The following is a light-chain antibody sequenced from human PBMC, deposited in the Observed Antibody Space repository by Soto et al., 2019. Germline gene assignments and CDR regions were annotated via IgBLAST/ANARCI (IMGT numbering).Light chain of an antibody. Sequence: ELVMTQSPATLSVSPGERATLSCGASQSVSSNLAWYQQKPGQAPRLLIYGASTRATGIPARFSGSGSGTEFTLIISSLQSEDFAVYYCQQYNNWPPWTFGQGTKVEIK. CDR1: QSVSSN. J-gene: IGKJ1*01. V-gene: IGKV3-15*01. CDR2: GAS. CDR3: QQYNNWPPWT.